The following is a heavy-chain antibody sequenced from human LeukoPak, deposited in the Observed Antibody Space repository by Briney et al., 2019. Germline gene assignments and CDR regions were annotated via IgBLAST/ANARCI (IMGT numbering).Heavy chain of an antibody. J-gene: IGHJ6*03. CDR1: GYTFTSYD. Sequence: GASVKVSCKASGYTFTSYDINWVRQATGQGLEWMGWMNPNSGNTGYAQKFQGRVTITRNTSISTAYMELSSLRSEDTAVYYCARRFLEWLPPDSGYYYVDVWGKGTTVTVSS. D-gene: IGHD3-3*01. CDR3: ARRFLEWLPPDSGYYYVDV. V-gene: IGHV1-8*03. CDR2: MNPNSGNT.